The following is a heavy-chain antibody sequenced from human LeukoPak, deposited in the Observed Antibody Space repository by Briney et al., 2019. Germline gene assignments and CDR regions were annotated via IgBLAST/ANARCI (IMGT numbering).Heavy chain of an antibody. D-gene: IGHD3-22*01. CDR1: GYTFTSYD. J-gene: IGHJ5*02. Sequence: ASVNVSCKASGYTFTSYDINWVRQATGHGLEWMGWMNPNSGNTGYTQKFQGRVTITTNPSISTTYMELSSLRSEDTAVYYCARTYYYDSSGYYNWFDPWGQGTLVTVSS. CDR2: MNPNSGNT. CDR3: ARTYYYDSSGYYNWFDP. V-gene: IGHV1-8*01.